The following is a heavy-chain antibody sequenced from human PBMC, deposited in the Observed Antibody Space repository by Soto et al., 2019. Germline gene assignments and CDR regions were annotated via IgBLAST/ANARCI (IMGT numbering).Heavy chain of an antibody. D-gene: IGHD3-22*01. CDR3: ARSVVVVYYYYYGMDV. CDR1: GGTFSSYA. Sequence: SVKVSYKASGGTFSSYAISWVRQAPGQGLEWMGGIIPIFGTANYAQKFQGRVTITADESTSTAYMELSSLRSEDTAVYYCARSVVVVYYYYYGMDVWGQGTTVTVSS. V-gene: IGHV1-69*13. J-gene: IGHJ6*02. CDR2: IIPIFGTA.